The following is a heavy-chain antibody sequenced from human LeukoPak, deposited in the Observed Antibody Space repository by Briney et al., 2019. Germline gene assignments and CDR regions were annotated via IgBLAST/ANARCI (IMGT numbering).Heavy chain of an antibody. Sequence: PSETLSLTCTVSGGSISSYYWSWIRQPPGKGLEWIGYIYYSGSTNYNPSLKSRVTISVDTSKNQFSLKLSSVTAADTAVYYCATNTAGIYYYGMDVWGQGTTVTVSS. J-gene: IGHJ6*02. CDR3: ATNTAGIYYYGMDV. CDR1: GGSISSYY. V-gene: IGHV4-59*01. CDR2: IYYSGST. D-gene: IGHD6-19*01.